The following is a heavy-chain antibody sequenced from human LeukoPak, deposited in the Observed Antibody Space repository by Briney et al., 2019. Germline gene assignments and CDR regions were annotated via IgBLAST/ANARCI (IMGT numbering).Heavy chain of an antibody. CDR1: GGSISSSNW. CDR2: IYHSGST. D-gene: IGHD2-15*01. CDR3: AREGDIVVVVAATPGAFDI. V-gene: IGHV4-4*02. J-gene: IGHJ3*02. Sequence: SGTLSLTCAVSGGSISSSNWWSWVRQPPGKGLEWIGEIYHSGSTNYNPSLKSRVTISVDKSKNQFSLKLSSVTAADTAVYYCAREGDIVVVVAATPGAFDIWGQGTMVTVSS.